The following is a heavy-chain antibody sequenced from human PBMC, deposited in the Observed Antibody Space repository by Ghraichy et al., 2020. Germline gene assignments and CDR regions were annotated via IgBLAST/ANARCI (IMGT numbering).Heavy chain of an antibody. Sequence: SETLPLTCDVFGGSTSIYYRSWIRQAPGKGLEWVGYIYYGGNTNYNPSLKSRVTISADTSKNQFFLKVNSVTASDTALYYCATFIGGRGYWGQGTLVAVSS. CDR3: ATFIGGRGY. J-gene: IGHJ4*02. CDR2: IYYGGNT. D-gene: IGHD3-10*01. V-gene: IGHV4-59*01. CDR1: GGSTSIYY.